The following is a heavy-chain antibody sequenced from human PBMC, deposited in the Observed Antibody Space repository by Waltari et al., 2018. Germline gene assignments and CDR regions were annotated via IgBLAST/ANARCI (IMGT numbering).Heavy chain of an antibody. V-gene: IGHV4-38-2*01. CDR1: GYSISSGYY. CDR3: ARRLGELYVSFDY. D-gene: IGHD3-16*01. Sequence: QVQLPESGPGLVKPSETLSLTCAVSGYSISSGYYWGWIRQPPGKGLEWIGSIYHSGSTYYNPSLKSRVTISVDTSKNQFSLKLSSVTAADTAVYYCARRLGELYVSFDYWGQGTLVTVSS. J-gene: IGHJ4*02. CDR2: IYHSGST.